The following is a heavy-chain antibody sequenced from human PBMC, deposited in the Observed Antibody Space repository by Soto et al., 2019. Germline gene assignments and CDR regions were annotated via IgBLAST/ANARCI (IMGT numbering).Heavy chain of an antibody. CDR2: IYYSGST. CDR1: GGSISSSSYY. D-gene: IGHD3-3*01. V-gene: IGHV4-39*01. J-gene: IGHJ6*02. CDR3: ARLGVLRFLEWSSSYYYYYGMDV. Sequence: NPSETLSLTCTVSGGSISSSSYYWGWIRQPPGKGLEWIGSIYYSGSTYYNPSLKSRVTISVDTSKNQFSLKLSSVTAADTAVYYCARLGVLRFLEWSSSYYYYYGMDVWGQGTTVTVSS.